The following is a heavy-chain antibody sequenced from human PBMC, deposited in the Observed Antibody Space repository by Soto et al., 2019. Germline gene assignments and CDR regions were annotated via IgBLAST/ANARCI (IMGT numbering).Heavy chain of an antibody. CDR3: ARGRWLQLIYFDY. Sequence: NPSETLSLTCTVSGGSISSYYWSWIRQPPGKGLEWIGCIYYSGSTNYNPSLKSRVTISVDTSKNQFSLNLRSVTAADTAVYYCARGRWLQLIYFDYWGQGTLVTVSS. CDR2: IYYSGST. D-gene: IGHD5-12*01. J-gene: IGHJ4*02. V-gene: IGHV4-59*01. CDR1: GGSISSYY.